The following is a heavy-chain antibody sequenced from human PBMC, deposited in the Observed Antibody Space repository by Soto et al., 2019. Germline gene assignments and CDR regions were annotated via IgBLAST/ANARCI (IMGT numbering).Heavy chain of an antibody. V-gene: IGHV3-49*04. D-gene: IGHD2-8*01. J-gene: IGHJ4*02. CDR1: GFTFNDYT. CDR3: TAGKLYPSLDFDY. Sequence: PGGSLRLSCAASGFTFNDYTLSWVRQAPGKGLEWVGFIRSKAYGGTTEYAASVKGRFTISRDDSKSIAYLQMNSLKTEDTAVYYCTAGKLYPSLDFDYWGQGILVTVSS. CDR2: IRSKAYGGTT.